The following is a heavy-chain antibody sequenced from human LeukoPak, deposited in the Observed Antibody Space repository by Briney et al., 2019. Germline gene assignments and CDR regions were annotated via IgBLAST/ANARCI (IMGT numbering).Heavy chain of an antibody. Sequence: TGGPLRLSCAASGFTFSSYSMNWVRQAPGKGLEWVSSISSSSSYIYYADSVKGRFTISRDNAKNSLYLQMNSLRAEDTAVYYCARECGGDCYSPLQSDYWGQGTLVTVSS. CDR3: ARECGGDCYSPLQSDY. CDR1: GFTFSSYS. J-gene: IGHJ4*02. V-gene: IGHV3-21*01. D-gene: IGHD2-21*02. CDR2: ISSSSSYI.